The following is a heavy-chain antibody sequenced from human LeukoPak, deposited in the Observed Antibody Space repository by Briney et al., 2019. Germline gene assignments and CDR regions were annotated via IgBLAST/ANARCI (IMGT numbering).Heavy chain of an antibody. CDR2: IYASGST. V-gene: IGHV4-61*02. D-gene: IGHD3-3*01. J-gene: IGHJ4*02. Sequence: SQTLSLTCTVSGGSICSGSYYWSWVRQPAGKGLEWIGRIYASGSTNYNPSLKSRVTISVDTSKNQFSLKLSSVTAADTAVYYCARDDFWSGYNYFDYWGQGTLVTVSS. CDR1: GGSICSGSYY. CDR3: ARDDFWSGYNYFDY.